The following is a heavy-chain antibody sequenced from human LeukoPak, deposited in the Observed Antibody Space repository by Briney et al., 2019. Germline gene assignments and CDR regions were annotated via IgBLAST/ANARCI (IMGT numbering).Heavy chain of an antibody. CDR3: ARAPYRDDAFGI. D-gene: IGHD3-16*02. J-gene: IGHJ3*02. CDR2: IYSSGST. V-gene: IGHV4-59*01. CDR1: GGSISSYY. Sequence: PSETLSLTCTVSGGSISSYYWSWIRQPPGKGLEWIAYIYSSGSTYYNPSLKSRVTISVDTSKNQFSLKLSSVTAADTAVYYCARAPYRDDAFGIWGQGTMVTVSS.